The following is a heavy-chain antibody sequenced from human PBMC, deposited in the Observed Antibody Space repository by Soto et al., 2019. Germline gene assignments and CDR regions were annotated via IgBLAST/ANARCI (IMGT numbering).Heavy chain of an antibody. CDR1: GGSISSSNW. J-gene: IGHJ4*02. Sequence: SETLSLTCTVSGGSISSSNWWSWVRQPPGKGLEWIGEIYHSGSTNYNPSLKSRVTISVDKSKNQFSLKLSSVTAADTAVYYCARVAAGSYKRLDYWGQGTLVTVSS. V-gene: IGHV4-4*02. D-gene: IGHD6-19*01. CDR2: IYHSGST. CDR3: ARVAAGSYKRLDY.